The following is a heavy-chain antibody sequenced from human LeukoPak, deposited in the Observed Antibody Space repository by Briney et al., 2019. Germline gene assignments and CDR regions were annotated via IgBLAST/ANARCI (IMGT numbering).Heavy chain of an antibody. D-gene: IGHD3-22*01. V-gene: IGHV4-30-4*01. CDR2: IYYSGST. J-gene: IGHJ4*02. Sequence: PSETLSLTCTVSGGSISSYYWSWIRQPPGKGLEWIGYIYYSGSTYYNPSLKSRVTISVDTSKNQFSLKLSSVTAADTAVYYCASSFVHYYDSSGLDYWGQGTLVTVSS. CDR3: ASSFVHYYDSSGLDY. CDR1: GGSISSYY.